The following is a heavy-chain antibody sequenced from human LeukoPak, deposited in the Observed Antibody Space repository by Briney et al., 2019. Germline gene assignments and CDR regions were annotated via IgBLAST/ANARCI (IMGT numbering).Heavy chain of an antibody. CDR2: IKQDGGER. D-gene: IGHD4-11*01. CDR3: AREDPSNYNY. J-gene: IGHJ4*02. CDR1: GFSFSSYW. V-gene: IGHV3-7*01. Sequence: GGSLRLSCAVSGFSFSSYWMSWVRQAPGKWPEWVANIKQDGGERFYVDSVKGRFTISRDNAKNSLYLQMNSLRVEDTAVYYCAREDPSNYNYWGQGTLVTVFS.